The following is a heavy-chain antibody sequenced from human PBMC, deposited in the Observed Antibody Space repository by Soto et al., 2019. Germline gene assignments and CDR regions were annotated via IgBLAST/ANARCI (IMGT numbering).Heavy chain of an antibody. Sequence: EVQLVESGGGLVQPGRSLRLSCVASEFTADDYAMHWVRQAPGKGREWVSGISSNSDTIDYADSVKGRFTISRDNAKNSLFLQMNSLRPEDTALYYCAKDMKWGGMTTIHYFDSWGQGTLVTVSS. D-gene: IGHD4-17*01. CDR1: EFTADDYA. V-gene: IGHV3-9*02. J-gene: IGHJ4*02. CDR2: ISSNSDTI. CDR3: AKDMKWGGMTTIHYFDS.